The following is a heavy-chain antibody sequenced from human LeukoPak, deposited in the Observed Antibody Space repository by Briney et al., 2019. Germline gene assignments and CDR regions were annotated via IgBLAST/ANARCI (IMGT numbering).Heavy chain of an antibody. D-gene: IGHD1-14*01. J-gene: IGHJ3*02. CDR1: GLTFSDYS. Sequence: GGSLRLSCAASGLTFSDYSMTWVRQAPGKGLFWVSGISAGGGSTYYADSVKGRFTISRDNAENSLYLQMNTLRAEDTAMYYCARVVYHGAAASYLFDIWGQGTMVTVSS. V-gene: IGHV3-23*01. CDR3: ARVVYHGAAASYLFDI. CDR2: ISAGGGST.